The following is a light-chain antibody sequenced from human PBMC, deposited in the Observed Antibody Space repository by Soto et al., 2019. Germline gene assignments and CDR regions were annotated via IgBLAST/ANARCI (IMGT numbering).Light chain of an antibody. V-gene: IGKV1-5*01. CDR3: QHYYGFSRT. CDR2: DAS. CDR1: QGIVRW. J-gene: IGKJ1*01. Sequence: DIQMTQSPPTLSASVGDRVTITCRASQGIVRWLAWYQQKPGKAPKLLIYDASSLESGVPSRFSGSGAWTEFTLTISSLQPDDFATYYCQHYYGFSRTFGQGTKVEIK.